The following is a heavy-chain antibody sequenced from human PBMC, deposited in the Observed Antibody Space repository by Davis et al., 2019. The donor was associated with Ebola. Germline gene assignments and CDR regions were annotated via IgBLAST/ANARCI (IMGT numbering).Heavy chain of an antibody. D-gene: IGHD3-16*02. V-gene: IGHV3-30-3*01. J-gene: IGHJ5*02. Sequence: GGSLRLSSAASGFTFSSYAMHWVRQAPGKGLEWVAVISYDGSNKYYADSVKGRFTISRDNSKNTLYLEMNSLRAEDTAVYYCARDRGDYVWGSYRLSSWFDPWSQGTLVTVSS. CDR3: ARDRGDYVWGSYRLSSWFDP. CDR1: GFTFSSYA. CDR2: ISYDGSNK.